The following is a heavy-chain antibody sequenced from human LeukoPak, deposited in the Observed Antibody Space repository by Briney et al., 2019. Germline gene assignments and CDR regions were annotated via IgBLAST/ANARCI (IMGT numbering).Heavy chain of an antibody. Sequence: SETLSLTCAVYGGSFSGYYWSWIRQPPGKGLEWIGEINHSGSTNYNPSLKSRVTISVDTSKNQFSLKLGSVTAADTAVYYCARGVYHDSSGYYETPFDYWGQGTLVTVSS. CDR1: GGSFSGYY. D-gene: IGHD3-22*01. J-gene: IGHJ4*02. CDR2: INHSGST. V-gene: IGHV4-34*01. CDR3: ARGVYHDSSGYYETPFDY.